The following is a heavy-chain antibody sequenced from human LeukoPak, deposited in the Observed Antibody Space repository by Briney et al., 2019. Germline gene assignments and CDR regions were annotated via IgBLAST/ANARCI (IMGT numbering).Heavy chain of an antibody. CDR1: GGSISSSSYY. D-gene: IGHD3-22*01. CDR3: ARGEYYYDSSGYDLNY. CDR2: IYYSGST. J-gene: IGHJ4*02. Sequence: SETLSLTCTVSGGSISSSSYYWGWIRQPPGKGLEWIGSIYYSGSTYYNPSLKSRVTISVDTSKNQFSLKLSSVTAADTAVYYCARGEYYYDSSGYDLNYWGQGTLVTVSS. V-gene: IGHV4-39*07.